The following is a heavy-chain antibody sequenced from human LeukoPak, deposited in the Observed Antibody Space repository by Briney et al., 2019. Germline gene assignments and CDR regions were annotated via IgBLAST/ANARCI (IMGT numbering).Heavy chain of an antibody. CDR2: ISGSGGST. V-gene: IGHV3-23*01. CDR3: AREAGYSSSSLDY. D-gene: IGHD6-6*01. CDR1: GFTFSSYG. Sequence: GGSLRLSCAASGFTFSSYGMSWVRQAPGKGLEWVSAISGSGGSTYYADSVKGRFTISRDNTKNTLYLQMNSLRAEDTAVYYCAREAGYSSSSLDYWGQGTLVTVSS. J-gene: IGHJ4*02.